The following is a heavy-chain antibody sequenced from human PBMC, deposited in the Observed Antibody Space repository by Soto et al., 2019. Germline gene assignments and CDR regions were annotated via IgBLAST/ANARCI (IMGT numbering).Heavy chain of an antibody. J-gene: IGHJ4*02. D-gene: IGHD3-16*01. CDR1: GFSLSTSGVG. CDR2: IYWDDYK. CDR3: VHKGGGDRILDY. Sequence: QITLKESGPALVKPTQTLTLTCTFSGFSLSTSGVGVGWIRQPPGEALEWLALIYWDDYKHFSPSLESRLTITKDTSKNKVVLTMTKMDPVDTATYYCVHKGGGDRILDYWGQGTLVTVSS. V-gene: IGHV2-5*02.